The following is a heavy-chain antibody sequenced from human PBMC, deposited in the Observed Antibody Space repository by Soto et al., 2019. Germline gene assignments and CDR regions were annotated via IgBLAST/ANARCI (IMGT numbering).Heavy chain of an antibody. D-gene: IGHD1-1*01. J-gene: IGHJ4*02. Sequence: QIQLQESGPGLVKPSGTLSLTCAVSSGSISSLNWWSWVRQPPGKGLEWIGEIFHSGSTNYNPSLKSRVDMSVDKSKNQFSLKVFSVTAADTALYFCARRSVTTFYWGRGTLVIVSS. CDR1: SGSISSLNW. CDR2: IFHSGST. V-gene: IGHV4-4*02. CDR3: ARRSVTTFY.